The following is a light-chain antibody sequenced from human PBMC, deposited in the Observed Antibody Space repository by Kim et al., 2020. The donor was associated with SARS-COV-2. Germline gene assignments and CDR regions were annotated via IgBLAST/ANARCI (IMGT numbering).Light chain of an antibody. J-gene: IGKJ5*01. CDR3: QQRANWPRT. V-gene: IGKV3-11*01. CDR1: QGVGNQ. Sequence: LSPGERATLSCRATQGVGNQLAWFKQRPGQAPRLLIYDTSNRAPGVPARFSGSGSGTDFTLTISSLEAEDFAVYYCQQRANWPRTFGQGTRLEIK. CDR2: DTS.